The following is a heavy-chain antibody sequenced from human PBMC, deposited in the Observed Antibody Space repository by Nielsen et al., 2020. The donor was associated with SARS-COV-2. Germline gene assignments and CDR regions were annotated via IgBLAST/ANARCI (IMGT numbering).Heavy chain of an antibody. D-gene: IGHD4-17*01. CDR2: IYYSGST. CDR1: GGSISSSSYF. CDR3: ARVQYIATVTTYFDD. J-gene: IGHJ4*02. Sequence: SETLSLTCTVSGGSISSSSYFWGWIRQPPGKGLEWIGRIYYSGSTYYNPSLKSRVTMSADTSKNQFSLKLSSVTAADTAVYYCARVQYIATVTTYFDDWGQGTLVTVSS. V-gene: IGHV4-39*07.